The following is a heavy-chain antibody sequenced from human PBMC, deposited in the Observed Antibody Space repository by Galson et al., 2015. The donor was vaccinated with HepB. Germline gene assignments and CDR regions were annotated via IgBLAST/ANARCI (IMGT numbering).Heavy chain of an antibody. CDR2: FDPEEGGT. CDR3: ASPLNPFNPLWGSVDVFHL. CDR1: GYTLTDLS. J-gene: IGHJ3*01. V-gene: IGHV1-24*01. D-gene: IGHD3-16*01. Sequence: SVKVSCKVSGYTLTDLSIHWVRQAPGKGLEWMGGFDPEEGGTIDSQKFRGRVSMTEDTRADTAYMELKSLTSEDTATYYCASPLNPFNPLWGSVDVFHLWGQGTKGAVSS.